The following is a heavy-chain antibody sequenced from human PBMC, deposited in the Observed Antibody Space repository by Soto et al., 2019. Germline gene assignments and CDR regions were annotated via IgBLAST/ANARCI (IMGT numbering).Heavy chain of an antibody. CDR3: AREGSSYYFDRSGSDDAFDI. D-gene: IGHD3-22*01. CDR2: INPSDGST. J-gene: IGHJ3*02. Sequence: ASVKVSCKASGYTFTNYYMHWVRQAPGQGLEWMGIINPSDGSTSYAQRFQGRVTMTRDTSTSTVYMELSSLRSEDTAVFYCAREGSSYYFDRSGSDDAFDICGQGTMVTVSS. V-gene: IGHV1-46*03. CDR1: GYTFTNYY.